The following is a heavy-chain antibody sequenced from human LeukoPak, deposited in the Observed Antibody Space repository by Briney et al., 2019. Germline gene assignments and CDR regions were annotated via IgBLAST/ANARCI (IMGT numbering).Heavy chain of an antibody. CDR1: GYTFTSYG. CDR3: ARGPGGRSGYYPLEDYYYYYYMDV. J-gene: IGHJ6*03. Sequence: GASVKVSCTASGYTFTSYGINWLRQAPGQGLEWMGWISTYKGNTNYAQKFQGRVTMTTDTSTSTAYMELRSLRSDDTAVYYCARGPGGRSGYYPLEDYYYYYYMDVWGKGTTVTVSS. V-gene: IGHV1-18*01. CDR2: ISTYKGNT. D-gene: IGHD3-22*01.